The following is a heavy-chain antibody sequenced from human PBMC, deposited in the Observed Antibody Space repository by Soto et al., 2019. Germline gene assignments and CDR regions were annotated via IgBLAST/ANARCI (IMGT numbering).Heavy chain of an antibody. Sequence: GESLKISCKGSGYSFTSYWIGWVRQMPGKGLEWMGIIYPGDSDTRDSPSFQGQVTISADKSISTAYLQWSSLKASDTAMYYCARTRTGTTGYDGFDIWGQGTMVTVSS. CDR1: GYSFTSYW. D-gene: IGHD1-7*01. J-gene: IGHJ3*02. V-gene: IGHV5-51*01. CDR2: IYPGDSDT. CDR3: ARTRTGTTGYDGFDI.